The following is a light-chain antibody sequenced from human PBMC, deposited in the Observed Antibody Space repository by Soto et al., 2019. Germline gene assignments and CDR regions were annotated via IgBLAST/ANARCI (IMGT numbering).Light chain of an antibody. CDR3: CSYAGSSTSYV. V-gene: IGLV2-23*01. CDR1: SSDVGSYNL. Sequence: QSALTQPASVSGSPGQSITISCTGTSSDVGSYNLASWYQQHPGKAPKLMIYEGSKRPSGVSNRFSGSKSGNTASLTISALQAEDEADYYCCSYAGSSTSYVFGTGTKVTVL. CDR2: EGS. J-gene: IGLJ1*01.